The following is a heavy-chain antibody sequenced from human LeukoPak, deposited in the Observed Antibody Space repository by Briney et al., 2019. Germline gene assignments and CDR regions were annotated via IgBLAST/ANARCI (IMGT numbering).Heavy chain of an antibody. CDR1: GYTFTSYD. CDR3: ARGVVGGVLQYSSSLDYFDY. CDR2: MNPNSGNT. D-gene: IGHD6-6*01. V-gene: IGHV1-8*01. J-gene: IGHJ4*02. Sequence: WASVKVSCKASGYTFTSYDINWVRQATGQGLEWMGWMNPNSGNTGYAQKFQGRVTITRDTSASTAYMELSSLRPEDTAVYYCARGVVGGVLQYSSSLDYFDYWGQGTLVTVSS.